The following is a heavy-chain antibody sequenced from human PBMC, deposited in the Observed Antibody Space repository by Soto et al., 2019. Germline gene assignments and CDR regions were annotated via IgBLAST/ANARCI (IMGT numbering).Heavy chain of an antibody. Sequence: GESLKISCKGSGYSFTSYWISWVRQMPGKGLEWMGRIDPSDSYTNYSPSFQGHVTISADKSISTAYLQWSSLKASDTAMYYCARRQVVVAASIWFDPWGPGTLVTSPQ. CDR2: IDPSDSYT. CDR1: GYSFTSYW. CDR3: ARRQVVVAASIWFDP. V-gene: IGHV5-10-1*01. D-gene: IGHD2-15*01. J-gene: IGHJ5*02.